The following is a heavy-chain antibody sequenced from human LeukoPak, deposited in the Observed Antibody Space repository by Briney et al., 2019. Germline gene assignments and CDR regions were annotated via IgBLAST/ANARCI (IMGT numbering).Heavy chain of an antibody. V-gene: IGHV1-69*04. D-gene: IGHD3-10*01. CDR1: GGTFSSYT. CDR2: IIPILGIA. Sequence: SVKVSCKASGGTFSSYTISWVRQAPGQGLEWMGRIIPILGIANYAQKFQGRVTITADKSTSTVYMELSSLRSEDTAVYYCARDYITMVRGVISYFDYWGQGTLVTVSS. CDR3: ARDYITMVRGVISYFDY. J-gene: IGHJ4*02.